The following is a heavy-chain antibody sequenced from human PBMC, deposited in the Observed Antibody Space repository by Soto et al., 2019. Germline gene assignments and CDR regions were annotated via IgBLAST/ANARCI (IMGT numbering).Heavy chain of an antibody. J-gene: IGHJ3*01. V-gene: IGHV1-46*01. D-gene: IGHD2-15*01. Sequence: QVVQSGAEVRKPGASVKVSCKASGYSFTTYYIHWFRQAPGQGLEWMAIINPNGGSTNSAQKFQGKVTGTRDMSASTGYLELSSLRSDDTAVYYCAAFCRAGGCPPGPWNWGRGTMVTVSS. CDR3: AAFCRAGGCPPGPWN. CDR2: INPNGGST. CDR1: GYSFTTYY.